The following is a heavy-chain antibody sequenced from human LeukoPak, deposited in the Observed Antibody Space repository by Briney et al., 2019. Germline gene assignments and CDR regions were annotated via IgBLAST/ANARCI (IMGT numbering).Heavy chain of an antibody. Sequence: SETLSLTCAVCGGSFSGYYWSWIRQPPGKGLEWIGEINHSGSTNYNPSLKSRVTISVDTSKNQFSLKLSSVTAADTAVYYCARVGPYYYDSSSPATDYWGQGTLVTVSS. CDR1: GGSFSGYY. CDR3: ARVGPYYYDSSSPATDY. V-gene: IGHV4-34*01. CDR2: INHSGST. D-gene: IGHD3-22*01. J-gene: IGHJ4*02.